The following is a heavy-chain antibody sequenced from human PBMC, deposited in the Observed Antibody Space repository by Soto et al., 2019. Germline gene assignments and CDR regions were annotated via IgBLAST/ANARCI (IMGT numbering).Heavy chain of an antibody. Sequence: EVQLVESGGGLVQPGGSLRLSCAASGFSFNNYAMNWVRQAPGQGLEWVATISDDGSTYYADSVKGRFTIYRDNAKNTLYLRMKSLSAADSAVYFCAKDVAAHHCTSTSCLYFVHSWGRGTLVIVSS. V-gene: IGHV3-23*04. D-gene: IGHD3-16*01. CDR2: ISDDGST. J-gene: IGHJ4*02. CDR1: GFSFNNYA. CDR3: AKDVAAHHCTSTSCLYFVHS.